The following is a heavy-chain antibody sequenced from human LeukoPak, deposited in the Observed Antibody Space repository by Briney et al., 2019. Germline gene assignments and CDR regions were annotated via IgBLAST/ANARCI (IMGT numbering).Heavy chain of an antibody. CDR3: ATFGALDAFDL. CDR2: ISSNGGST. V-gene: IGHV3-64*01. J-gene: IGHJ3*01. D-gene: IGHD1-26*01. Sequence: GGSLRLSCAASGFTFSSYTMHWVRQAPGKGLEYVSAISSNGGSTYYANSVKGRFTISRDNSTNTLYLQMGSLRDEDTAVYYCATFGALDAFDLWGQGTMVTVSS. CDR1: GFTFSSYT.